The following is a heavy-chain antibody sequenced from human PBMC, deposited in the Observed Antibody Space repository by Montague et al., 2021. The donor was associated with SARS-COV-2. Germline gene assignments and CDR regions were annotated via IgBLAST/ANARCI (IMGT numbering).Heavy chain of an antibody. D-gene: IGHD6-13*01. CDR3: ARVGRQHLVRLSGMDV. V-gene: IGHV4-39*07. J-gene: IGHJ6*02. CDR1: GGSISSSSYY. CDR2: IYYSGST. Sequence: SETLSLTCTVSGGSISSSSYYWGWIRQPPGKGLEWIGSIYYSGSTYYNPSLKSRVTISVDTSKNQFSLKLSSVTAADTAVYYCARVGRQHLVRLSGMDVWGQGTPVTVSS.